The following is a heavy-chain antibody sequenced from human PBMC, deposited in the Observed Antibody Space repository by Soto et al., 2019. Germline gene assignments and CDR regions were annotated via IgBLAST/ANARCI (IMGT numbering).Heavy chain of an antibody. CDR2: IYYSGRT. Sequence: ETLSLTCTVSGGSISSYYWSWIRQPPGKGLEWIGHIYYSGRTDYNPSLKSRVTISVDTSKNQFSLKLSSVIAADTAVYYCAREPSSWGQGTLVTVSS. CDR3: AREPSS. V-gene: IGHV4-59*12. J-gene: IGHJ4*02. CDR1: GGSISSYY.